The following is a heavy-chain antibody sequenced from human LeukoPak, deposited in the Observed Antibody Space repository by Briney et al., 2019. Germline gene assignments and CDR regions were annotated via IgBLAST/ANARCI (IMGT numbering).Heavy chain of an antibody. Sequence: GASVKVSCKASGYTFTGYYMHWVRQDPGQGLEWMGRINPNSGGTNYAQKFQGRVTMTRDTSISTAYMELSRLRSDDTAVYYCARALGQWLVPFDYWGQGTLVTVSS. V-gene: IGHV1-2*06. J-gene: IGHJ4*02. CDR1: GYTFTGYY. D-gene: IGHD6-19*01. CDR3: ARALGQWLVPFDY. CDR2: INPNSGGT.